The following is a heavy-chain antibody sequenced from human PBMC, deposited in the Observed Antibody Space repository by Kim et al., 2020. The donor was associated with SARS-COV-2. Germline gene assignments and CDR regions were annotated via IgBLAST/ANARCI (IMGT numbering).Heavy chain of an antibody. D-gene: IGHD3-16*01. Sequence: YAQGFTGRFVFSLDTSVSTAYLQISSLKAEDTAVYYCARGSLPTGGGTNCWGQGTLVTVSS. CDR3: ARGSLPTGGGTNC. J-gene: IGHJ4*02. V-gene: IGHV7-4-1*02.